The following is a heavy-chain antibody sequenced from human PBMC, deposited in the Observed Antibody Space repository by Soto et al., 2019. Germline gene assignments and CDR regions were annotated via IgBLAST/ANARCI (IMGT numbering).Heavy chain of an antibody. D-gene: IGHD2-15*01. CDR2: VNPRGGST. J-gene: IGHJ1*01. CDR1: GYSFTAYS. Sequence: QVQLEQSGAEVKKPGASVKVSCKASGYSFTAYSMHWVRRAPGQGLQWMCVVNPRGGSTNYAQKFQFRIDLTRETARNTLYMDLSSLKSEDTAVYYCAREENCSDGICDSESFQRWGEGTLVTFSS. CDR3: AREENCSDGICDSESFQR. V-gene: IGHV1-46*01.